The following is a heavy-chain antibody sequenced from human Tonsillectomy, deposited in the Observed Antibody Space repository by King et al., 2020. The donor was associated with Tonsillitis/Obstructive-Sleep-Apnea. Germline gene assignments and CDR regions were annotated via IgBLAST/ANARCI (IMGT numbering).Heavy chain of an antibody. V-gene: IGHV3-66*01. Sequence: VQLVESGGGLVQPGGSLRLSCAASGFTVSSNYMSWVRQAPGKGLEWVSVIYSGGTTYYTDSVKGRFTISRDKSKNTLYLQMNSLRAEDTAVYYCARAGYDFFYYFDYWGQGTLVTVSS. CDR2: IYSGGTT. J-gene: IGHJ4*02. CDR3: ARAGYDFFYYFDY. D-gene: IGHD5-12*01. CDR1: GFTVSSNY.